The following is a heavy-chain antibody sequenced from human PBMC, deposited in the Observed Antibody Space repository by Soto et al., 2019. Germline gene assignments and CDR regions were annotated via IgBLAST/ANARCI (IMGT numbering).Heavy chain of an antibody. CDR2: INSDGSST. Sequence: GGSLRLSCAASGLTFSSHWMHWVRQAPGKGLVWVARINSDGSSTSYADSVKGRFTISRDNAKNTLYLQMNSLRDEDTAVYYCAGLVQRYYYYYAMDVWGQGTTVTVS. V-gene: IGHV3-74*01. CDR3: AGLVQRYYYYYAMDV. J-gene: IGHJ6*02. CDR1: GLTFSSHW. D-gene: IGHD2-8*02.